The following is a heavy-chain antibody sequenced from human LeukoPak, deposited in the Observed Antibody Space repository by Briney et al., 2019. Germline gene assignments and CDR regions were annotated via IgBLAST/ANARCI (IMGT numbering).Heavy chain of an antibody. V-gene: IGHV3-66*02. CDR1: GFTVSSNY. CDR3: ARATFWSGYQRDSWYMDV. D-gene: IGHD3-3*01. J-gene: IGHJ6*03. CDR2: IYGGGST. Sequence: AGGSLRLSCTASGFTVSSNYMSWVRQAPGKGLEWVSVIYGGGSTYYADSVKGRFTISRDNSKNTLYLQMSSLRAEDTAVYYCARATFWSGYQRDSWYMDVWGTGTTATVSS.